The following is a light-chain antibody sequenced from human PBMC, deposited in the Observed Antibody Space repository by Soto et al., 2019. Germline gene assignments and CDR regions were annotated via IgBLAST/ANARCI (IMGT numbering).Light chain of an antibody. V-gene: IGKV1-9*01. CDR1: QGISSH. Sequence: IQVTQSPSSLSASVGDRVTITCRASQGISSHLAWYQQKPGKAPKVLIYSASTLEGGVPSRFSGSGSGTEFTLTISSLQPEDFATYYCQQCNSLPLTFGGGTRVEIK. CDR3: QQCNSLPLT. CDR2: SAS. J-gene: IGKJ4*01.